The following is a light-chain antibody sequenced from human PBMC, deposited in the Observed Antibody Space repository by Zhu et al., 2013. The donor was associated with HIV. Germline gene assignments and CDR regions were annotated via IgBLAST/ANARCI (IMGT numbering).Light chain of an antibody. J-gene: IGKJ3*01. CDR1: ESVNTNY. CDR2: DTT. Sequence: IVLTQSPGTLSLSPGERATLSCRASESVNTNYLAWYQQKPGQSPRLLIYDTTSRANGVPDRFSGSGSGTDFTLTISRLEPEDLGVYYCQQYDSSPHVTFGPGTRVDIK. V-gene: IGKV3-20*01. CDR3: QQYDSSPHVT.